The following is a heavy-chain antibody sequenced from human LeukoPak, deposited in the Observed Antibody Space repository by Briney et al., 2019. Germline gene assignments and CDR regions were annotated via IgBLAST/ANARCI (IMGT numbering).Heavy chain of an antibody. D-gene: IGHD5-18*01. V-gene: IGHV4-31*03. CDR1: GGSISSGGYY. CDR3: ARVGYSYGYVYFDL. J-gene: IGHJ2*01. CDR2: IYYSGST. Sequence: PSETLSLTCTVSGGSISSGGYYWSWIRQHPGKGLEWIGYIYYSGSTYYNPSLKSRVTISVDTSKNQFSLKLSSVTAADTAVYYCARVGYSYGYVYFDLWGRGTLVTVSS.